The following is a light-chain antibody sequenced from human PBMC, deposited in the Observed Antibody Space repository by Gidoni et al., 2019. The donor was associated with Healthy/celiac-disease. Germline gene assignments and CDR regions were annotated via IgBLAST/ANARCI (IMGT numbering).Light chain of an antibody. CDR3: QQRSNWPRELT. V-gene: IGKV3-11*01. J-gene: IGKJ4*01. CDR2: DAS. CDR1: QSDISY. Sequence: EILFPHSPATLSLSPGERATLSCRASQSDISYLPWYQQKPGQAPRLLIYDASNRATGIPARFSGSGSGTDGTLTISSLEPEDFAVYYCQQRSNWPRELTFGGGTKVEIK.